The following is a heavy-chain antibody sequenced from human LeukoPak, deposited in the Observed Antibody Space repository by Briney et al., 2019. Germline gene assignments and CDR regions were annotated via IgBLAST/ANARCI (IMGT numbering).Heavy chain of an antibody. J-gene: IGHJ4*02. V-gene: IGHV1-24*01. D-gene: IGHD3-10*01. CDR2: FEPEDGET. CDR3: AFIPTVLLKEYYFDY. CDR1: GYTLTELS. Sequence: ASGKVSCKVSGYTLTELSMHWVRQAPGKGLEGMGGFEPEDGETIYAQKFQGRVTMTEDTSTDPDYLELSSLRSEDTAVYYCAFIPTVLLKEYYFDYWGQGTLVTVSS.